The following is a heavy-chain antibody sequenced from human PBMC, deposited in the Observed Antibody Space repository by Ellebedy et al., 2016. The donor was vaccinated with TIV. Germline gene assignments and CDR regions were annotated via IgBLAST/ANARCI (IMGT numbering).Heavy chain of an antibody. V-gene: IGHV3-23*01. D-gene: IGHD6-19*01. CDR3: AKDSWPSGRAYYFDY. CDR1: GFTFTYFN. Sequence: GESLKISXEASGFTFTYFNMNWVRQAPGKGLEWVSSVSGSGGNTYYADSVKGRFTISRHDSQSTVYLQMKGLRVEDTAVYYCAKDSWPSGRAYYFDYWGQGTLVTVSA. J-gene: IGHJ4*02. CDR2: VSGSGGNT.